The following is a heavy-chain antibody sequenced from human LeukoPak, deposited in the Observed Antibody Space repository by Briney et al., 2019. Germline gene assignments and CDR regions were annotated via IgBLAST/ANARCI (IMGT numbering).Heavy chain of an antibody. J-gene: IGHJ4*02. CDR1: GFTFSTYG. Sequence: GGTLRLSCAASGFTFSTYGMNWVRQAPGKGLEWVSAVSGSGSTTYYARSVKGRFTVSRDNSKNTLYLQMNSLRVDDTAVYYCAKSLDYGGNRARLDFWGQGTLVTVSS. D-gene: IGHD4-23*01. CDR3: AKSLDYGGNRARLDF. V-gene: IGHV3-23*01. CDR2: VSGSGSTT.